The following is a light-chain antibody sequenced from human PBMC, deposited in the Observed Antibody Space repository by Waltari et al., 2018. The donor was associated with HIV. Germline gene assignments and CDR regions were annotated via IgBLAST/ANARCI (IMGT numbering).Light chain of an antibody. J-gene: IGLJ2*01. V-gene: IGLV2-23*02. CDR2: DVN. CDR1: SSDVGVYNY. CDR3: CSYAGSSTVV. Sequence: QSALTQPASVSGSPGQSLTISCTGTSSDVGVYNYVSWYQQHPGKAPKLMIYDVNKRPSGVSNRFSGSKSGNTASLTISGLQAEDEADYYCCSYAGSSTVVFGGGTKLTVL.